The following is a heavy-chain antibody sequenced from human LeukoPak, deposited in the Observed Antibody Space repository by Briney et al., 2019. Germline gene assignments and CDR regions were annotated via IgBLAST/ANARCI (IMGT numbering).Heavy chain of an antibody. D-gene: IGHD6-19*01. Sequence: SQTLSLTCTVSGASISGGDYYWTWIHQSPGKGLEWIGYIFYSGSAYYNPSLKSRVTISVDTSKNQFSLKLSSVTAADTAVYYCARDSPAVADPDAFDIWGQGTMVTVSS. CDR1: GASISGGDYY. J-gene: IGHJ3*02. V-gene: IGHV4-30-4*08. CDR2: IFYSGSA. CDR3: ARDSPAVADPDAFDI.